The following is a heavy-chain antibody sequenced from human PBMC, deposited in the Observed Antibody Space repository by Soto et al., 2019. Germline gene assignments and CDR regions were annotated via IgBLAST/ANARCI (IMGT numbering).Heavy chain of an antibody. D-gene: IGHD6-13*01. CDR2: IYWNSGSR. CDR3: VKDESINWYSGHVRH. Sequence: GGSLRLSCAASGFTFNDYARHRVGPVPGKGLVAVSGIYWNSGSRGEADSVKGRFAITRDNAKGSLHLQMNSLRAEDTASYHCVKDESINWYSGHVRHWGQVTLVTVTS. V-gene: IGHV3-9*01. J-gene: IGHJ1*01. CDR1: GFTFNDYA.